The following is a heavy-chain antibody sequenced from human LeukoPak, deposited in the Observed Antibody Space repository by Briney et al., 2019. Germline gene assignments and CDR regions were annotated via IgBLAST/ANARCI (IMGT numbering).Heavy chain of an antibody. J-gene: IGHJ4*02. CDR3: ARADYGSGSYHFDY. CDR1: GGSISSYY. Sequence: SETLSLTCTVSGGSISSYYWSWLRQPPGKGLEWIGYIYYSGSTNYNPSLKSRVTISVDTSKNQFSLKLSSVTAADTAVYYCARADYGSGSYHFDYWGQGTLVTVSS. D-gene: IGHD3-10*01. CDR2: IYYSGST. V-gene: IGHV4-59*01.